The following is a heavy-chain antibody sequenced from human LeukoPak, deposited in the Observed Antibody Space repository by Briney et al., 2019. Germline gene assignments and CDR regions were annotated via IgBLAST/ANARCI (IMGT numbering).Heavy chain of an antibody. CDR3: VREREQRDKRRYATGYDY. CDR2: INHSGSP. J-gene: IGHJ4*02. V-gene: IGHV4-34*01. CDR1: GGSFSGYF. D-gene: IGHD3-9*01. Sequence: KPSETLSLTCAVYGGSFSGYFWSWIRQPPEKGLEWIGEINHSGSPDYSPSLKSRVTISVDTSRNQFSLKLSSVTAADTAVYYCVREREQRDKRRYATGYDYWGQGTLVTVSS.